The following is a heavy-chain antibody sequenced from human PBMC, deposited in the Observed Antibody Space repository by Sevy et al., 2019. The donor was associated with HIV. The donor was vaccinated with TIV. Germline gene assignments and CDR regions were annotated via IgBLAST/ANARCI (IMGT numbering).Heavy chain of an antibody. V-gene: IGHV3-48*03. J-gene: IGHJ6*02. CDR1: GFTFSSYE. CDR2: ISSSGSTI. Sequence: GGSLRLSCAASGFTFSSYEMNWVRQAPGKGLERVSYISSSGSTIYYADSVKGRFTISRDNAKNSLYLQMNSLRAEDTAVYYCARGPPTDYYYYYGMDVWGQGTTVTVSS. CDR3: ARGPPTDYYYYYGMDV.